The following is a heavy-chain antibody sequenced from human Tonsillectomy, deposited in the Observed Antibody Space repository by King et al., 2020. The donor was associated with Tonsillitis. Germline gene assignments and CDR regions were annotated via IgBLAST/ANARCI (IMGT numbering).Heavy chain of an antibody. Sequence: VQLVESGGGVVQPGRSLRLSCASSVFTFSSYAMHWVRQAPGKGLEWVAGISHDGSRKHYADSVKCRFTISRDNSKNTVYLQMNSLRAEDTAVYYCARDKESGSFYGYFENWGQGALVTVSS. D-gene: IGHD1-26*01. CDR3: ARDKESGSFYGYFEN. CDR1: VFTFSSYA. CDR2: ISHDGSRK. J-gene: IGHJ4*02. V-gene: IGHV3-30-3*01.